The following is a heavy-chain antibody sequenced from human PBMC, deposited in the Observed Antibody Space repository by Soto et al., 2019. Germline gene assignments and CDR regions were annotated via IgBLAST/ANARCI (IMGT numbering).Heavy chain of an antibody. CDR2: ITGSGDYT. Sequence: GCMGISCAASGFTFSNYAMSWVRKAPGKGLEWVSSITGSGDYTYYADSVKGRFTISRDNSKNTLYLQMNSLRAEDTAVYYCAKARYYDSTGYLYYFDYWGQGTLVTVSS. CDR1: GFTFSNYA. CDR3: AKARYYDSTGYLYYFDY. D-gene: IGHD3-22*01. V-gene: IGHV3-23*01. J-gene: IGHJ4*02.